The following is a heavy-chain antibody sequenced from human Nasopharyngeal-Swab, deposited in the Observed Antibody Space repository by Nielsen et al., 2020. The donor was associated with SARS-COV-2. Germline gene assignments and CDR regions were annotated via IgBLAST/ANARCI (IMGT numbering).Heavy chain of an antibody. J-gene: IGHJ4*02. CDR1: GFTFSSYS. V-gene: IGHV3-21*01. Sequence: GESLKISCAASGFTFSSYSMNWVRQAPGKGLEWVSSISSSSSYIYYADSVKGRFTVSRDNAKNSLYLQMNSLRAEDSAVYYCARAPDGGPCEDWGQGSLVTVSS. D-gene: IGHD2-8*02. CDR3: ARAPDGGPCED. CDR2: ISSSSSYI.